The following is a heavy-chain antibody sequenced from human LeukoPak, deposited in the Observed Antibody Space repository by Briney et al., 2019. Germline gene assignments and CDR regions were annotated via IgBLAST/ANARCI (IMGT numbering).Heavy chain of an antibody. CDR1: GFPFGSYV. CDR3: AKVHNWAFHL. J-gene: IGHJ4*02. Sequence: PGGSLRLSCEASGFPFGSYVKSWVRQAPGKGLEWIAYINHNAEMIFYPDFVKGRFTISRDNAKNSLYLQMNALRYEDTAIYYVAKVHNWAFHLGGQGTLFTVSS. V-gene: IGHV3-48*02. D-gene: IGHD1-20*01. CDR2: INHNAEMI.